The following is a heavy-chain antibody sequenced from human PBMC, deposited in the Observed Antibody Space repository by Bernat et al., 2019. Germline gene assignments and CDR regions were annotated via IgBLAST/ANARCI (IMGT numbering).Heavy chain of an antibody. V-gene: IGHV1-3*01. D-gene: IGHD6-19*01. CDR3: ARDGSGWLEYDAFDI. CDR2: INAGNGNT. Sequence: QVQLVQSGAEVKKPGASVKVSCKASGYTFTGYYMHWVRQAPGQRLEWMGWINAGNGNTKYSQKFQGRVTITRDTSASTAYMELSSLRSEDTAVYYCARDGSGWLEYDAFDIWGQGTMVTVSS. J-gene: IGHJ3*02. CDR1: GYTFTGYY.